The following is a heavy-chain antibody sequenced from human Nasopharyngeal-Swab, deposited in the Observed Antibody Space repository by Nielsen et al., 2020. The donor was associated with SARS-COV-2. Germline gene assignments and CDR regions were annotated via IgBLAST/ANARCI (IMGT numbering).Heavy chain of an antibody. D-gene: IGHD4-17*01. J-gene: IGHJ6*02. V-gene: IGHV3-21*01. CDR3: ASPQTTVTPGVYDYYYGMDV. CDR1: GFTFSSYS. CDR2: ISSSSSYI. Sequence: GESLKISCAASGFTFSSYSMNWVRQAPGKGLEWVSSISSSSSYIYYADSVKGRFTISRDNAKHSLYLQMNSLRAEDTAVYYCASPQTTVTPGVYDYYYGMDVWGQGTPVTVSS.